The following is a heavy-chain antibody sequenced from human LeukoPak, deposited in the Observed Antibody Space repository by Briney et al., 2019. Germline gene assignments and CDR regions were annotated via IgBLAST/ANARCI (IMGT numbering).Heavy chain of an antibody. CDR1: GGTFSSYA. J-gene: IGHJ4*02. CDR3: ARDPGGGDVVFDY. Sequence: SVKVSCKASGGTFSSYAISWVRQAPGQGLEWMGGIIPIFGTANYAQKFQGGVTITADESTSTAYMELSSLRSEDTAVYYCARDPGGGDVVFDYWGQGTLVTVSS. V-gene: IGHV1-69*13. D-gene: IGHD3-16*01. CDR2: IIPIFGTA.